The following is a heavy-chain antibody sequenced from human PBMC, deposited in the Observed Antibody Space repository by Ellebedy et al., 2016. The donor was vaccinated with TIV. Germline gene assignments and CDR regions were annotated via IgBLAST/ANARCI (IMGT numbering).Heavy chain of an antibody. CDR3: ATRGGY. V-gene: IGHV3-48*01. CDR1: GFTFSSYS. Sequence: GGSLRLSXAASGFTFSSYSMNWVRQAPGKGLEWVSYISSSSSTIYYADSVKGRFTISRDNSKNTLYLQMNSLRAEDTALYYCATRGGYWGQGTLVTVSS. CDR2: ISSSSSTI. J-gene: IGHJ4*02.